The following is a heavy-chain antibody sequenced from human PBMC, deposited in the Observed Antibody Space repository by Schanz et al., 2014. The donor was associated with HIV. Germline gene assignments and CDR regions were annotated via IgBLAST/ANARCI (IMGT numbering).Heavy chain of an antibody. J-gene: IGHJ3*02. Sequence: VQLLESGGGLVQPGGSLRLSCAASGFTFSNYAMTWVRQAPGKGLQWVSSITDSGDKTDYTDSVKGRFTISRDNSRNTLFLQMDSLRVDDTAVYYCAQMGAFAAFDIWGHGTVVTVSS. CDR2: ITDSGDKT. D-gene: IGHD3-16*01. CDR1: GFTFSNYA. V-gene: IGHV3-23*01. CDR3: AQMGAFAAFDI.